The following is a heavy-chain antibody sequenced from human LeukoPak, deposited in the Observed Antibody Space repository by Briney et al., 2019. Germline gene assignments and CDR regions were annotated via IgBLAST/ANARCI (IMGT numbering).Heavy chain of an antibody. V-gene: IGHV3-48*03. D-gene: IGHD3-10*01. CDR1: GFTFSSYE. J-gene: IGHJ3*02. Sequence: GGSLRLSCAASGFTFSSYEMNWVRQAPGKGLEWVSYISSSGSTIYYADSVKGRFTISRDNAKNSLYLQMNSLRAEDTAVYYCARGWNYYGSSYAFDIWGQGTMVTVSS. CDR2: ISSSGSTI. CDR3: ARGWNYYGSSYAFDI.